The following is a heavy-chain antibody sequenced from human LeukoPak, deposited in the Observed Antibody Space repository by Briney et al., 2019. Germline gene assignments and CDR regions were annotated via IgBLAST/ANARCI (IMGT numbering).Heavy chain of an antibody. CDR3: ARGTSGWPYYMDV. CDR2: INHSGST. D-gene: IGHD6-19*01. J-gene: IGHJ6*03. V-gene: IGHV4-34*01. CDR1: GGSFIGYY. Sequence: PSETLSLTCAVYGGSFIGYYWSWIRQPPGKRLEWIGEINHSGSTNYNPSLKSRVTISVDTSKNQFSLRLTSMTAADTAVYYCARGTSGWPYYMDVWGKGTTVTVSS.